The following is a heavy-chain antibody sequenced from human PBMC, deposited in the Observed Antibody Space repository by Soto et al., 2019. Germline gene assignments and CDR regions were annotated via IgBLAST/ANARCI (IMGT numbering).Heavy chain of an antibody. CDR3: ARKGVAFDY. Sequence: TFSSYSMNWVRQAPGKGLEWISYISTTSSSIYYADSVKGRFTISRDNAKNSLFLQMNSLRDEDTAVYYCARKGVAFDYWGQGALVTVS. CDR2: ISTTSSSI. CDR1: TFSSYS. J-gene: IGHJ4*02. D-gene: IGHD3-3*01. V-gene: IGHV3-48*02.